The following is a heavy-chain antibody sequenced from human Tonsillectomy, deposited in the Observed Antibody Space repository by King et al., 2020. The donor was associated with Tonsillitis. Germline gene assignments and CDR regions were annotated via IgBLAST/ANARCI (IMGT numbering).Heavy chain of an antibody. CDR3: AKGIYKDGYSYDYFDY. D-gene: IGHD5-24*01. CDR1: GFSFSSYA. J-gene: IGHJ4*02. V-gene: IGHV3-23*04. Sequence: VQLVESGGGLVQPGGSLRLSCAASGFSFSSYAMYWVRQAPGKGLEWVSSISGSGSNTYYADSVKGVFTISRDISKNTLYLQMNSLRAEDTAVYFCAKGIYKDGYSYDYFDYWGQGTLVTVSS. CDR2: ISGSGSNT.